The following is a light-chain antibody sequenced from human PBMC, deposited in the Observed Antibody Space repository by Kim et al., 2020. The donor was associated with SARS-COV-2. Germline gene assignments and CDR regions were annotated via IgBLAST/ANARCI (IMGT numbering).Light chain of an antibody. CDR1: QSVSSNY. J-gene: IGKJ1*01. Sequence: EIVLTQSPGTLSLSPGERATLSCRASQSVSSNYLAWYQQKPGQAPRLLIYGASTGATGIPDRFSGSGSGTDFTLTISRLEPEDVAVYYCQKYSTAAWTFGQGTKGDIK. CDR3: QKYSTAAWT. CDR2: GAS. V-gene: IGKV3-20*01.